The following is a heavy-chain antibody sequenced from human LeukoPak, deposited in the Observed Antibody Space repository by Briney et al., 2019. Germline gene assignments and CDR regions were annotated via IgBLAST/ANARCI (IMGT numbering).Heavy chain of an antibody. CDR1: GYTFTGYY. CDR2: INPNSGGT. D-gene: IGHD6-19*01. CDR3: ARRGDYSSGWYAFDI. Sequence: GASVKVSCKASGYTFTGYYMHWVRQAPGQGLEWMGWINPNSGGTNYAQKLQGRVTMTTDTSTSTAYMELRSLRSDDTAVYYCARRGDYSSGWYAFDIWGQGTMVTVSS. V-gene: IGHV1-2*02. J-gene: IGHJ3*02.